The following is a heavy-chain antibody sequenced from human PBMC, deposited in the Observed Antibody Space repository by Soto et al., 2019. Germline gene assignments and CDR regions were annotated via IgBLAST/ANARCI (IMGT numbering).Heavy chain of an antibody. CDR2: INHSGSA. V-gene: IGHV4-59*01. CDR1: GGYMSNYY. D-gene: IGHD3-22*01. J-gene: IGHJ4*02. Sequence: PSETLSLTCSVSGGYMSNYYWSWIRQSPGKGLEWIGNINHSGSANYNPSLKSRVTISVGMSNNHFSLELNSVTAADTAVYYCARSMFYSDGSNYSPFDYWGQGTLVTVS. CDR3: ARSMFYSDGSNYSPFDY.